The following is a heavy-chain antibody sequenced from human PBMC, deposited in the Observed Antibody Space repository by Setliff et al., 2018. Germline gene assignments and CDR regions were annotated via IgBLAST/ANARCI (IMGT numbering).Heavy chain of an antibody. V-gene: IGHV3-7*01. CDR2: IKQDGSEK. CDR3: TNDRRKITMKSGGAFDI. Sequence: GGSLRLSCAASGFTFSSYSMSWVRQAPGKGLEWVANIKQDGSEKYYVDSVKGRFTISRDNAKNSLYLQMNSLRAEDTAVYYCTNDRRKITMKSGGAFDIWGQGTMVTVSS. J-gene: IGHJ3*02. D-gene: IGHD3-22*01. CDR1: GFTFSSYS.